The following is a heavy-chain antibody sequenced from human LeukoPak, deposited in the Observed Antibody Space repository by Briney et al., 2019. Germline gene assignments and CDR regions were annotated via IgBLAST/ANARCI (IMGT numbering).Heavy chain of an antibody. J-gene: IGHJ5*02. CDR2: IIPIFGTA. V-gene: IGHV1-69*13. Sequence: SVRVSCKASGGTFSSYAISWVRQAPGQGLEWMGGIIPIFGTANYAQKFQGRVTITADESTSTAYMELSSLRSEDTAVYYCATLVPAARWFDPWGQGTLVTVSS. CDR3: ATLVPAARWFDP. D-gene: IGHD2-2*01. CDR1: GGTFSSYA.